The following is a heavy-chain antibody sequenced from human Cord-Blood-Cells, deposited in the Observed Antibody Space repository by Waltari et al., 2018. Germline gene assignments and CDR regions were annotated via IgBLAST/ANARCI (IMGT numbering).Heavy chain of an antibody. Sequence: VQLQQWGAGLLKPSETLSLTCAVYGGSFSGYYWSWIRQPPGKGLEWSGEINHSGSPNYNPSLKSRVTISVDTSKNQFSLKLGSVTAADTAVYYCARGRDYWGQGTLVTVSS. CDR2: INHSGSP. CDR3: ARGRDY. CDR1: GGSFSGYY. J-gene: IGHJ4*02. V-gene: IGHV4-34*01.